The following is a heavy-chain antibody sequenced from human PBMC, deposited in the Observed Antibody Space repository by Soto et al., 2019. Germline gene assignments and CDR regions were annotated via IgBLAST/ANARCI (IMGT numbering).Heavy chain of an antibody. J-gene: IGHJ6*02. CDR2: IYYSGST. CDR1: GDSINSGGYY. Sequence: QVQLQESGPGLVKPSQTLSLTCTVSGDSINSGGYYWSWIRQHPGKGLEWIGYIYYSGSTSYNPSLRSRITISVGTAENQFSLKLSSVPAADPAVYYCARVGRYCSGGSCYTPTRYYGMDVWGQGTTVTVSS. D-gene: IGHD2-15*01. CDR3: ARVGRYCSGGSCYTPTRYYGMDV. V-gene: IGHV4-31*03.